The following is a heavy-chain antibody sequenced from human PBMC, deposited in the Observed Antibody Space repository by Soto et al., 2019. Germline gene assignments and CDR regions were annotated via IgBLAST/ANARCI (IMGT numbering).Heavy chain of an antibody. D-gene: IGHD6-13*01. CDR1: GYTFTSYG. J-gene: IGHJ5*02. V-gene: IGHV1-18*01. Sequence: ASVNVSCKASGYTFTSYGISWVRQAPGQGLEWMGWISAYNGNTNYAQKLQGRVTMTTDTSTSTAYMELRSLRSDDTAVYYCARDQSISSWYWFDPWGQGTLVTVSS. CDR2: ISAYNGNT. CDR3: ARDQSISSWYWFDP.